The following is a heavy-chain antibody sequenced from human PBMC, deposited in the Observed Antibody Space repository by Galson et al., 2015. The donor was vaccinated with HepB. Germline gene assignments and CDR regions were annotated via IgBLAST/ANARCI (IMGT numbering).Heavy chain of an antibody. J-gene: IGHJ4*02. CDR2: IDPSNAAT. Sequence: SVKVSCKASGYIFATYFLHWVRQAPGQGLEYVGMIDPSNAATNFAQRFLGRVTMTRDTSTSTVYMDLSGLTSEDTAVYYCAREAPGTLYFDYWGQGTLVTVSS. CDR3: AREAPGTLYFDY. D-gene: IGHD2-2*01. CDR1: GYIFATYF. V-gene: IGHV1-46*03.